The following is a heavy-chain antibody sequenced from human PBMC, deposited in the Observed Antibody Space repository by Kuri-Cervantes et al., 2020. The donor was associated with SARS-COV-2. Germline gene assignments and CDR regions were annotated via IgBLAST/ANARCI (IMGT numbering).Heavy chain of an antibody. V-gene: IGHV1-46*01. CDR3: ARDMKLRFLEWLPHLDAFDI. CDR1: GYTFTSYY. Sequence: ASVKVSCKASGYTFTSYYMHWVRQAPGQGLEWMGIINPSGGSTSYAQKFQGRVTMTRDTSTSTAYMELSSLRSEDTAVYYCARDMKLRFLEWLPHLDAFDIWGQGTMVTVSS. D-gene: IGHD3-3*01. CDR2: INPSGGST. J-gene: IGHJ3*02.